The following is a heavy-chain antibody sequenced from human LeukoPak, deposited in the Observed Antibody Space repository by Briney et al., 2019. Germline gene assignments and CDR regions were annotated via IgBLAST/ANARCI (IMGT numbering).Heavy chain of an antibody. V-gene: IGHV3-21*04. J-gene: IGHJ5*02. CDR3: AKDAYCSGGSCYASWFDP. CDR2: ISSSSSYI. D-gene: IGHD2-15*01. CDR1: GFTFSGYS. Sequence: GGSLRLSCAASGFTFSGYSMNWVRQAPGKGLEWVSSISSSSSYIYYADSVKGRFTISRDNSKNTLYLQMKSLRAEDTAVYYCAKDAYCSGGSCYASWFDPWGQGTLVTVSS.